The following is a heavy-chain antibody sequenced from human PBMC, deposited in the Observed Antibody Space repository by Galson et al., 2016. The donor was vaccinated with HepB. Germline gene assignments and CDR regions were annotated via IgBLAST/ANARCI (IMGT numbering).Heavy chain of an antibody. CDR1: GGSISSSY. D-gene: IGHD3-16*01. J-gene: IGHJ3*02. CDR2: IYTSGST. V-gene: IGHV4-4*07. CDR3: ARASNADIRFGESAFDI. Sequence: SETLSLTCTVSGGSISSSYWSWIRQPAGKGLEWIGRIYTSGSTNYNPSLKSRVTMSVDTSKNQFSLKLSAVNAADTAVYYCARASNADIRFGESAFDIWGQGTMVTVSS.